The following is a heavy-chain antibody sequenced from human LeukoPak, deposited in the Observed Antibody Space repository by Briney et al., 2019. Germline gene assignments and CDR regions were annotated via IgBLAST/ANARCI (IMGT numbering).Heavy chain of an antibody. CDR1: GYSISSGYY. CDR2: IYHSGST. D-gene: IGHD6-13*01. J-gene: IGHJ5*02. CDR3: ARGQQLPSGWFDP. Sequence: SEALSLTCTVSGYSISSGYYWGWIRQPPGKGLEWIGSIYHSGSTYYNPSLKSRVTISVDTSKNQFPLKLSSVTAADTAVYYCARGQQLPSGWFDPWGQGTLVTVSS. V-gene: IGHV4-38-2*02.